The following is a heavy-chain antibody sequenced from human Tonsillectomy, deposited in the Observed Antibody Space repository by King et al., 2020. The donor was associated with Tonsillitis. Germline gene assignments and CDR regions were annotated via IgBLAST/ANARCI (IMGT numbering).Heavy chain of an antibody. CDR3: ARVWPVFGESYGMDV. Sequence: VQLVESGGGLVKPGGSLRLSCAASRFTFSNYYMNWVRQAPGKGLEWGSYICSSSRYTNYADSVKGRLTISRDNAKNSVYLQMNSLRVEDTAVYYCARVWPVFGESYGMDVWGQGTTVTVSS. D-gene: IGHD3-10*02. V-gene: IGHV3-11*06. J-gene: IGHJ6*02. CDR1: RFTFSNYY. CDR2: ICSSSRYT.